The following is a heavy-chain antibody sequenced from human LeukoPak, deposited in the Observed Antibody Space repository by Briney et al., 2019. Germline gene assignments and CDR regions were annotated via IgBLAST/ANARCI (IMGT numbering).Heavy chain of an antibody. J-gene: IGHJ6*03. CDR1: GFRFRSYG. D-gene: IGHD6-6*01. CDR3: AKDGMYSSSSPYYYYYMDV. Sequence: GGSLRLSCDASGFRFRSYGIHWVRQAPGKGLDWVAGISPDGSDENYADSVKGRFTISRDNSKNTLYLQTNSLRAEDTAVYYCAKDGMYSSSSPYYYYYMDVWGKGTTVTVSS. V-gene: IGHV3-30*18. CDR2: ISPDGSDE.